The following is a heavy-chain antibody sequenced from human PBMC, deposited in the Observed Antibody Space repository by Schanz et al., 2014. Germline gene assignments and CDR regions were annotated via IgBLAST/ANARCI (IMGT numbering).Heavy chain of an antibody. J-gene: IGHJ4*02. D-gene: IGHD3-22*01. CDR2: ISHSGGSK. V-gene: IGHV3-23*04. CDR3: AKGRRGYFDSSGSYWGTFDF. CDR1: GFTFSSYA. Sequence: EVQLVESGGYLVQPGGSLRLSCSASGFTFSSYAMHWVRQASGKGLEWVSSISHSGGSKYYADSVKGRFTISRDNSENTLYLQMNSLSADDTAVYYCAKGRRGYFDSSGSYWGTFDFWGQGTLVSVSS.